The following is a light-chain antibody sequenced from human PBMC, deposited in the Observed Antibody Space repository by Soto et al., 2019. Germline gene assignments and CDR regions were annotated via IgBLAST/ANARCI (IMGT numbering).Light chain of an antibody. CDR1: QDIDIY. V-gene: IGKV1-27*01. CDR2: TAF. Sequence: DIQMTQSPSSLSASVGDRVTITCRASQDIDIYLSWYQQKPGKGPKLLIYTAFTLQSGVPSRFSGSRSGTDFTLTISSLQPEDVATYYCQKHNGAPLTFGGGTKVEIK. J-gene: IGKJ4*01. CDR3: QKHNGAPLT.